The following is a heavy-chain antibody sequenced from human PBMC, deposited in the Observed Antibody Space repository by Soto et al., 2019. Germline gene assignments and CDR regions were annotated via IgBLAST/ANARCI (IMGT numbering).Heavy chain of an antibody. V-gene: IGHV3-74*01. CDR3: ARVDRSSSWYVDY. Sequence: EVQLVESGGDLVQPGGSLRLSCAASGFTLSTYWMHWVRQAPGKGLVWVSRINNDGSSTSYADSVKGRFTISRDTAKNTLYLQMNSLRGDDTAVYYCARVDRSSSWYVDYWGQGTLVTVSS. J-gene: IGHJ4*02. CDR2: INNDGSST. D-gene: IGHD6-13*01. CDR1: GFTLSTYW.